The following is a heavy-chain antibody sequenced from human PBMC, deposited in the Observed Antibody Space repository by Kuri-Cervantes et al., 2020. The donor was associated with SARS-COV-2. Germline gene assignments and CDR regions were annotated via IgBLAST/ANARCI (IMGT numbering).Heavy chain of an antibody. V-gene: IGHV1-69*13. CDR2: IIPIFGTA. CDR1: AVTFTSYS. D-gene: IGHD2-2*01. J-gene: IGHJ6*02. Sequence: SVKLSCKASAVTFTSYSISWVRQAPGQGLEWMGGIIPIFGTANYAQKFQGRVTITADESTSTAYMELSSLRSEDTAVYYCARGGRGYCSSTSCYNYYYYGMDVWGQGTTVTVSS. CDR3: ARGGRGYCSSTSCYNYYYYGMDV.